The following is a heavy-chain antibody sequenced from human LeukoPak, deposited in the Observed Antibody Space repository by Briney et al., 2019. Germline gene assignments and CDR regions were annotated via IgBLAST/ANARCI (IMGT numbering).Heavy chain of an antibody. J-gene: IGHJ4*02. CDR3: AKEVDIVATSPYY. CDR2: ISGSADST. D-gene: IGHD5-12*01. V-gene: IGHV3-23*01. CDR1: GYTFSNYA. Sequence: GGSLRLSCAASGYTFSNYAMSWVRQAPGKGLEWVSSISGSADSTYHADSVKGRFTISRDNSMHTLYLQMNTLRAEDTAVYYCAKEVDIVATSPYYWGQGTLVIVSS.